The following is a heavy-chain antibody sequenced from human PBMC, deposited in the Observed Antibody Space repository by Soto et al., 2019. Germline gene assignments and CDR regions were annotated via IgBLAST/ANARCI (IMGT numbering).Heavy chain of an antibody. CDR3: AKGLVGYVFGVQDYYFGMDV. V-gene: IGHV3-30*18. D-gene: IGHD1-26*01. CDR2: ISYDGNNK. J-gene: IGHJ6*02. Sequence: QVQLVESGGGVVQPGRSLRLSCGASGFKFSTYGMHWVRQAPGKGLGWVAVISYDGNNKDYADSVKGRFTISRDNSTNTSYLQMNSLRAEDTAVYYCAKGLVGYVFGVQDYYFGMDVWGQGTTVAVSS. CDR1: GFKFSTYG.